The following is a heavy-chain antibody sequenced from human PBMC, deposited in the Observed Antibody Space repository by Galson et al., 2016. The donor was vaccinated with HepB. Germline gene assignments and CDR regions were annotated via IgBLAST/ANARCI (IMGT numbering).Heavy chain of an antibody. CDR3: AKDRLSFYYYGTDV. V-gene: IGHV3-9*01. CDR2: ITWNSGAI. CDR1: GFTFGDYA. J-gene: IGHJ6*02. Sequence: SLRLSCAASGFTFGDYAMHWVRQAPGKGLEWVSGITWNSGAIAYADSVKGRFTISRDNARNSLYLQMNNLRTEDTALYYCAKDRLSFYYYGTDVWGQGAPVTGAS.